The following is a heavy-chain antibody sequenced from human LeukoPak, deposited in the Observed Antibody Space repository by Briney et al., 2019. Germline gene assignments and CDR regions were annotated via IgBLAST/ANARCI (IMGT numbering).Heavy chain of an antibody. D-gene: IGHD3-22*01. CDR3: ARDRTYYYDSSGYYDL. Sequence: SETLSLTCTVSGGSISSSSYYWGWIRQPPGKGLEWIGSIYYSGSTYYDPSLKSRVTISVDTSKNQFSLKLSSVTAADTAVYYCARDRTYYYDSSGYYDLWGQGTLVTVSS. V-gene: IGHV4-39*07. J-gene: IGHJ4*02. CDR1: GGSISSSSYY. CDR2: IYYSGST.